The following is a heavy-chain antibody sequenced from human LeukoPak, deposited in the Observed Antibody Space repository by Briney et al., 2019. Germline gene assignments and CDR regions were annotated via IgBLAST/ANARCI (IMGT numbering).Heavy chain of an antibody. CDR1: GFTFSSYG. D-gene: IGHD6-6*01. J-gene: IGHJ5*02. CDR3: AKGGVVAARHWFDP. Sequence: GGSLRLSCAASGFTFSSYGMHWVRQAPGKGLEWVAVIWYDGGNKYYADSVKGRLTISRDNSKNTLYLQMNSLRAEDTAVYYCAKGGVVAARHWFDPWGQGTLVTVSS. CDR2: IWYDGGNK. V-gene: IGHV3-33*06.